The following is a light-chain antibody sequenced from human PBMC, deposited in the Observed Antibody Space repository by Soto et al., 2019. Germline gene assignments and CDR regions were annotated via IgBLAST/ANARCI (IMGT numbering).Light chain of an antibody. J-gene: IGLJ1*01. CDR3: QSYDSSLRGLV. Sequence: QSALTQPPSVSGAPGQRVTISCTGSSSNIGAGYDVHWYQQLPGTAPKLLIYGNSNRPSGVPDRFSGSKSGTSASLAITGLQAEDGADYYGQSYDSSLRGLVFGTGTKLTVL. CDR2: GNS. V-gene: IGLV1-40*01. CDR1: SSNIGAGYD.